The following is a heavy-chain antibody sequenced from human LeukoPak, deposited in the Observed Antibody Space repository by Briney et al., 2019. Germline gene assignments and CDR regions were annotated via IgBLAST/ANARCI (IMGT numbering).Heavy chain of an antibody. CDR2: IRYDGSNN. V-gene: IGHV3-30*02. CDR1: GFTFSSYG. D-gene: IGHD3-3*01. Sequence: GGSLRLSCAASGFTFSSYGMHWVSQDPGKGLEWVAFIRYDGSNNLYADSVKGRFTISRDNAKNTLYLQMNTLRAEDTAVYYCARAERRGYDFWSGYYLPDYWGQGTLVTVSS. CDR3: ARAERRGYDFWSGYYLPDY. J-gene: IGHJ4*02.